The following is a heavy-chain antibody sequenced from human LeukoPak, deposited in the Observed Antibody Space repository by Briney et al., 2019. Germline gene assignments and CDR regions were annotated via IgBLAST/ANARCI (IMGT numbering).Heavy chain of an antibody. D-gene: IGHD5-24*01. CDR3: ARGRDGYNYYYYYGMDV. J-gene: IGHJ6*02. CDR1: GFTLSDYY. V-gene: IGHV3-11*04. Sequence: GGSLRLSCAASGFTLSDYYMSWIRQAPGKGLVWVSYISSSGNTIYYADSVKGRFTISRDNAKNSLYLQMNSLRAEDTAVYYCARGRDGYNYYYYYGMDVWGQGTTVTVSS. CDR2: ISSSGNTI.